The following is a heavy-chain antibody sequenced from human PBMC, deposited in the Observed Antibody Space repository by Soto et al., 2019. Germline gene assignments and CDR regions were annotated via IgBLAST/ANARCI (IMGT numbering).Heavy chain of an antibody. Sequence: PGGSLRLSCAASGFTFSNYAMNWVRQIPGQGPEWVASITGSGDGTFYADSVKGRFSISRDNSNDTLYLQMNSLRGEDTAVYYCTKAIGAYLPSPWFDFWGLGTLVTVAS. CDR2: ITGSGDGT. V-gene: IGHV3-23*01. D-gene: IGHD3-3*01. CDR1: GFTFSNYA. J-gene: IGHJ5*01. CDR3: TKAIGAYLPSPWFDF.